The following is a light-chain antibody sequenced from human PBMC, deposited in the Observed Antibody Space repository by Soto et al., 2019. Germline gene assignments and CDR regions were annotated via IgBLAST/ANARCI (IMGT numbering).Light chain of an antibody. CDR2: AAS. CDR3: QQYGASPPYT. V-gene: IGKV3-20*01. Sequence: EIVLTQSPGTLSLSPGERATLSCRASRSFASSYLAWYQQKPAQPPRLLIYAASIRATGIPDRFSGSGSGTDLTLTIIRLDPDDIAVYYCQQYGASPPYTFGQGTRLEIK. J-gene: IGKJ2*01. CDR1: RSFASSY.